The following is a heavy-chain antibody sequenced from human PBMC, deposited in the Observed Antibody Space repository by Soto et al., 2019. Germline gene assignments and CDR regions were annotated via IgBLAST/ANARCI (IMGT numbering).Heavy chain of an antibody. D-gene: IGHD3-22*01. CDR1: GFTFDDYA. Sequence: GGSLRLSCAASGFTFDDYAMHWVRQAPGKGLEWVSGISWNPDNIDYADSVKGRFTISRDSAKNSLYLQMDSLRPEDTALYYCAKDGDSGDYYGLGYYFDYWGQGTLVTVSS. CDR3: AKDGDSGDYYGLGYYFDY. CDR2: ISWNPDNI. V-gene: IGHV3-9*01. J-gene: IGHJ4*02.